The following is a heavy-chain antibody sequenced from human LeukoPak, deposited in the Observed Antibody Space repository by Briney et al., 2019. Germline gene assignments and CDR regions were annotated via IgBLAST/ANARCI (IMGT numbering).Heavy chain of an antibody. V-gene: IGHV4-4*07. Sequence: SETLSLTCSVSGGSISSHYWSWIRQPAGKGLEWIGRINPSGNSHYNPSLQSRVTMSVDTSTDQFSLRLSSVTAADTAVYYCARLNLPALKGAFDYWGQDTLVTVSS. D-gene: IGHD2-2*01. CDR1: GGSISSHY. J-gene: IGHJ4*02. CDR2: INPSGNS. CDR3: ARLNLPALKGAFDY.